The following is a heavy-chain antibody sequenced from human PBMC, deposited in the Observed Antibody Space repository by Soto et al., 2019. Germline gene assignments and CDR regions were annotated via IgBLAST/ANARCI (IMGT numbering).Heavy chain of an antibody. V-gene: IGHV3-33*01. Sequence: QVQLVESGGGVVQPGRSLRLSCAASGFTFSSYGMHWVRQAPGKGLEWVAVIWYDGSNKYYADPVKGRFTISRDNSKNTLYLQMNSLRAEDTAVYYCARDPAMIVVVMGGYFDYWGQGTLVTVSS. CDR3: ARDPAMIVVVMGGYFDY. D-gene: IGHD3-22*01. CDR2: IWYDGSNK. J-gene: IGHJ4*02. CDR1: GFTFSSYG.